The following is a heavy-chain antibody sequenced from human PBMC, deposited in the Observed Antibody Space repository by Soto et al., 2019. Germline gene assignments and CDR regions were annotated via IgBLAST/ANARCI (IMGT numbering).Heavy chain of an antibody. CDR2: IRSKTYGGTT. J-gene: IGHJ4*01. CDR3: TIDGDYYRSGTSGYFAY. V-gene: IGHV3-49*04. D-gene: IGHD3-10*01. Sequence: GGSLRLSCTASGFTFGDYALSWVRQAPGKGLEWVGFIRSKTYGGTTEYATSVKGRFTISRDDAKSIAYLQMNSLRSDDTAVYYCTIDGDYYRSGTSGYFAYWGHRTLVTVSS. CDR1: GFTFGDYA.